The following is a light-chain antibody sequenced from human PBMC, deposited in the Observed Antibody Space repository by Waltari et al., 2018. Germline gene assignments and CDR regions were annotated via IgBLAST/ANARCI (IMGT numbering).Light chain of an antibody. J-gene: IGKJ4*01. V-gene: IGKV3-11*01. CDR3: QQRSNWPLT. CDR1: QSVSSY. CDR2: DAS. Sequence: EIVLTQSPATLSLSPGERATIPSRASQSVSSYLAWYQQKPGQAPRLLIYDASNRATGIPARFSGSGSGTDFTLTISSLEPEDFAVYYCQQRSNWPLTFGGGTKVEIK.